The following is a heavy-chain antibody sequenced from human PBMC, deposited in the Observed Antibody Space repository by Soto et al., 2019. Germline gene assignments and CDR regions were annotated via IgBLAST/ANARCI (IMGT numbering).Heavy chain of an antibody. J-gene: IGHJ2*01. V-gene: IGHV1-24*01. Sequence: ASVKVSCKVSGYTLTELSMHWVRQAPGKGLEWMGGFDPEDGETIYAQKFQGRVTMTEDTSTDTAYMELSSLRSEDTAVYYCATQGDYGDPDSWYFDLWGRGTLVTVSS. CDR3: ATQGDYGDPDSWYFDL. D-gene: IGHD4-17*01. CDR2: FDPEDGET. CDR1: GYTLTELS.